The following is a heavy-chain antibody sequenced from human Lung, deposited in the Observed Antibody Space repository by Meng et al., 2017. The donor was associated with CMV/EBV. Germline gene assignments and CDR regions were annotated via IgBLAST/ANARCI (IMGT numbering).Heavy chain of an antibody. CDR1: EFTFSSYA. D-gene: IGHD2-21*01. CDR3: AKMGSGGDSYYFDY. J-gene: IGHJ4*02. Sequence: VQLLESGGDVVQPGGSVRVSWVGSEFTFSSYAMSWVRQAPGKGLEWVSIISDNGGGIYYADSVKGRFTISRDNSENTVYMQMNSLRAEDTAVYYCAKMGSGGDSYYFDYWGQGTLVTVSS. CDR2: ISDNGGGI. V-gene: IGHV3-23*01.